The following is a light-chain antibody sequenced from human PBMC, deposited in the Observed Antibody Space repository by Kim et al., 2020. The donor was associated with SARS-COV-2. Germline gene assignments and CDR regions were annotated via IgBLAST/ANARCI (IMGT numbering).Light chain of an antibody. CDR2: WAS. J-gene: IGKJ2*01. Sequence: DIVMTQSPDSLAVSLGERATINCKYSQSVLYSSNNKNYLAWYQQKPGQPPKLLIYWASTRESGVPDRFSGSGSGTDFTLTISSLQAEDVAVYYCQQYYGTLYTFGQGTKLEI. CDR3: QQYYGTLYT. CDR1: QSVLYSSNNKNY. V-gene: IGKV4-1*01.